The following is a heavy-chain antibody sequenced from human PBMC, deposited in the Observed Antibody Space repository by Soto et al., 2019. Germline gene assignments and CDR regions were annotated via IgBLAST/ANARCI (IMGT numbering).Heavy chain of an antibody. CDR3: VRKLRDGRYSPFDY. D-gene: IGHD1-26*01. CDR2: IKQDGGQK. Sequence: GSLRLSCVASGFTLSDSWMSWVRLAPGKGLEWVANIKQDGGQKYYVDSVMGRFTISRDNAKNSLFLQMNSLRAEDTAVYYWVRKLRDGRYSPFDYSGQGTLVTVSS. CDR1: GFTLSDSW. V-gene: IGHV3-7*05. J-gene: IGHJ4*02.